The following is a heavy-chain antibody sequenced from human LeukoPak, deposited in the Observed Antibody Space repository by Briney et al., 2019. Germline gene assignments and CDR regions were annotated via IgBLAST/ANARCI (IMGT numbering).Heavy chain of an antibody. CDR1: GGSTSSSSYY. Sequence: PSETLSLTCTVSGGSTSSSSYYWGWIRQPPGKGLEWIGSIYYSGSTYYNPSLKSRVTISVDTSKNRFSLKLSSVTAADTAVYYCARGMPMITFGGVIGPWFDYWGQGTLVTVSS. CDR3: ARGMPMITFGGVIGPWFDY. J-gene: IGHJ4*02. D-gene: IGHD3-16*02. V-gene: IGHV4-39*07. CDR2: IYYSGST.